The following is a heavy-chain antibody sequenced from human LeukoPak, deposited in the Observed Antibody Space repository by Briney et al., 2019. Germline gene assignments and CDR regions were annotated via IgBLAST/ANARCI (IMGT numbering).Heavy chain of an antibody. J-gene: IGHJ3*02. Sequence: PGGSLRLSCAASGFTVSSSYMSWVRQAPGKGLEWVSVIYSGGSTYYADSVKGRFTISRDNSKNTLYLQMNSLRAEDTAVYYCAREDPIYDSSGYYPSRAFDIWGQGTMVTVSS. V-gene: IGHV3-66*01. D-gene: IGHD3-22*01. CDR1: GFTVSSSY. CDR3: AREDPIYDSSGYYPSRAFDI. CDR2: IYSGGST.